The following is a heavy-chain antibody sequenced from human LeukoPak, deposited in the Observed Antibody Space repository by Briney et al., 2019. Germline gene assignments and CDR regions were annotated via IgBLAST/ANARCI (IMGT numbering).Heavy chain of an antibody. CDR1: GGSISSSSYY. CDR2: IYYSGST. CDR3: ARVPYGDYFDY. D-gene: IGHD4-17*01. V-gene: IGHV4-39*07. J-gene: IGHJ4*02. Sequence: SGTLSLTCTVSGGSISSSSYYWGWIRQPPGKGLEWIGSIYYSGSTYYNPSLKSRVTISVDTSKNQFSLKLSSVTAADTAVYYCARVPYGDYFDYWGQGTLVTVSS.